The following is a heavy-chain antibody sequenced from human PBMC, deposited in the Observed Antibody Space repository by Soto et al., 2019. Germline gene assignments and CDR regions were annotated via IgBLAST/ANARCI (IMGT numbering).Heavy chain of an antibody. V-gene: IGHV3-33*01. CDR2: IWYDGSNK. J-gene: IGHJ6*02. D-gene: IGHD1-1*01. CDR3: ARDVNYHYDGMDV. Sequence: QVQVVESGGGVVQPGRSLRLSCAASGFTFSSYGFHWVRQAPGKGLEWVAVIWYDGSNKYYGDSVKGRFIISRDDSRNTLYLQMNSLRAEDTAVYYCARDVNYHYDGMDVWGQGTTVTVSS. CDR1: GFTFSSYG.